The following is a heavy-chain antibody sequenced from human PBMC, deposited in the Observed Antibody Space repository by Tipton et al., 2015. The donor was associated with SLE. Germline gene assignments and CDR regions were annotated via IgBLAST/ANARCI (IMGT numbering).Heavy chain of an antibody. CDR2: ISWNSVDI. CDR1: GFTFDVYA. D-gene: IGHD4-17*01. J-gene: IGHJ4*02. V-gene: IGHV3-9*01. CDR3: ARDWGDAGDYYFDY. Sequence: SLRLSCAASGFTFDVYAMHWVRQAPGKGLEWVSGISWNSVDIGYADSVKGRFTISRDNAKNSLYLQMNSVRAEDTALYYCARDWGDAGDYYFDYWGQGTLVTVSS.